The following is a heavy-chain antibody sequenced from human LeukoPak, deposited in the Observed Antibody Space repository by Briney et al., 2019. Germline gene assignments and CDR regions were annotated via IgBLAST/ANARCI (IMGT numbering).Heavy chain of an antibody. D-gene: IGHD2-15*01. CDR3: ASQYCSGGSCYPPYDY. Sequence: GGSLRLSCAASGFTFSSYSMNWVRQAPGKGLEWVAVISYDGSNKYYADSVKGRFTISRDNSKNTLYLQMNSLRAEDTAVYYCASQYCSGGSCYPPYDYWGQGTLVTVSS. CDR2: ISYDGSNK. V-gene: IGHV3-30*03. J-gene: IGHJ4*02. CDR1: GFTFSSYS.